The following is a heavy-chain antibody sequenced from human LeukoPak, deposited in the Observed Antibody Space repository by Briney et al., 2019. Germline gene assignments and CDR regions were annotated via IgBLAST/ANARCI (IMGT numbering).Heavy chain of an antibody. D-gene: IGHD6-19*01. CDR3: TTWLIAVSPGGYYYYYYMDV. Sequence: GGSLRLSCAASGFTFSNAWMSWVRQAPGKGLEWVGRIKSKTDGGTTDYAAPVKGRFTISRDDSKNTLYLQMNSLKTEDTAVYYCTTWLIAVSPGGYYYYYYMDVWGKGTTVTISS. J-gene: IGHJ6*03. CDR2: IKSKTDGGTT. V-gene: IGHV3-15*01. CDR1: GFTFSNAW.